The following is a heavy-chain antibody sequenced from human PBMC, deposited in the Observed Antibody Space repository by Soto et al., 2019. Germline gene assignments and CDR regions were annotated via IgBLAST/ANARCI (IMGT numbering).Heavy chain of an antibody. J-gene: IGHJ5*02. CDR1: GYTSASYD. Sequence: GASVKVSCKASGYTSASYDINWVRQATGQGLEWMGWMNPNSGNTDYARKFQGRITMTRDTSIRTAYMELSGLTSEDTAVYYCARGKNPGSSFNWFDPWGQGTLVTVSS. CDR2: MNPNSGNT. CDR3: ARGKNPGSSFNWFDP. V-gene: IGHV1-8*01. D-gene: IGHD6-6*01.